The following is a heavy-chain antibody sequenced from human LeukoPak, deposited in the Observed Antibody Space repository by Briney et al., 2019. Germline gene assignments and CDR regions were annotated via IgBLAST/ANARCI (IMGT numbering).Heavy chain of an antibody. CDR3: ARDVGEYCSSTNCYASHY. V-gene: IGHV1-2*02. CDR1: GYTFSGNF. D-gene: IGHD2-2*01. CDR2: INPNNGDT. Sequence: ASVKVSCKASGYTFSGNFMHWVRQAPGQGLEWMGWINPNNGDTNYAQKFQGRVTMTRDTSITTAYMELSSLRSDDTAVYYCARDVGEYCSSTNCYASHYWGQGTLVTVSS. J-gene: IGHJ4*02.